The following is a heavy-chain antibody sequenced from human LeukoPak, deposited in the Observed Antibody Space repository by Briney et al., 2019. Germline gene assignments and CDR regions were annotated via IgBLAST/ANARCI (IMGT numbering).Heavy chain of an antibody. CDR1: GFTVSSNY. V-gene: IGHV3-53*01. Sequence: QAGGSLRLSCAASGFTVSSNYMNWVRQAPGKGLEWVSVIYGGGNIYYADSVKGRFTISRDNSKNTLYLQMNSLRAEDTAAYYCARGAGYNYPYYFDYWGQGTLVTVSS. CDR3: ARGAGYNYPYYFDY. J-gene: IGHJ4*02. D-gene: IGHD5-24*01. CDR2: IYGGGNI.